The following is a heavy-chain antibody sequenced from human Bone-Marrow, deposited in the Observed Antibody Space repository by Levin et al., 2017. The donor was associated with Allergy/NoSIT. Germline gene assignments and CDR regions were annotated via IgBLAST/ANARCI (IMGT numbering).Heavy chain of an antibody. Sequence: HGESLKISCAASVFTVSVYYLSWVRQAPGKGLEWVSTIYDAGRTYYADSVKGRFTISRDNSKDTLYLQMNSLRADDTAVYYCARGRFPGYHGSGSYYNEYYFDSWGQGTLVTVSS. CDR2: IYDAGRT. J-gene: IGHJ4*02. CDR1: VFTVSVYY. V-gene: IGHV3-53*01. D-gene: IGHD3-10*01. CDR3: ARGRFPGYHGSGSYYNEYYFDS.